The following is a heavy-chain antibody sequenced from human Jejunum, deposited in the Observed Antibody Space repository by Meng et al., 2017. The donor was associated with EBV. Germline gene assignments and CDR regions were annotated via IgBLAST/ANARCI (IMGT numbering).Heavy chain of an antibody. V-gene: IGHV4-4*02. CDR3: ARASSERLLDY. CDR2: INQVGST. D-gene: IGHD1-14*01. CDR1: TNSSSSYEW. Sequence: HGRLPESGPGLVKPSGAPSLTCAVSTNSSSSYEWWSWVHQPPGKGLEWLGEINQVGSTYYNPSLKSRVTISIDTSKRQFSLRLNSMTAADTAVYYCARASSERLLDYWGQGTLVTVSS. J-gene: IGHJ4*02.